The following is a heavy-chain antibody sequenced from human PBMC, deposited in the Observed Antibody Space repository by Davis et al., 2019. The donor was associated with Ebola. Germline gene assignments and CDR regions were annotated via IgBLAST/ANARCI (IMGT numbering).Heavy chain of an antibody. V-gene: IGHV3-30-3*01. CDR1: AFTVSSNY. Sequence: GESLKISCAVSAFTVSSNYMNWVRQSPGKVLEWVAVISYDGSNKYYADPVQGRFTISIDNSKNTLYLQMNSLRAEDTAVYYCAREGKYRDESRTFDYWGQGTLVTVSS. D-gene: IGHD2-2*01. CDR2: ISYDGSNK. J-gene: IGHJ4*02. CDR3: AREGKYRDESRTFDY.